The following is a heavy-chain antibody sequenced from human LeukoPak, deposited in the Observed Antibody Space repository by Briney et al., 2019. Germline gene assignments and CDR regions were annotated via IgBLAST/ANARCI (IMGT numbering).Heavy chain of an antibody. CDR3: ARLPPTSSIAARPSDY. V-gene: IGHV4-34*01. CDR2: INHSGST. CDR1: GGSFSGYY. J-gene: IGHJ4*02. D-gene: IGHD6-6*01. Sequence: SETLSLTCAVYGGSFSGYYWSWIRQPPGKGLEWIGEINHSGSTNYNPSLKSRVTISVDTSKNQSSLKLSSVTAADTAVYYCARLPPTSSIAARPSDYWGQGTLVTVSS.